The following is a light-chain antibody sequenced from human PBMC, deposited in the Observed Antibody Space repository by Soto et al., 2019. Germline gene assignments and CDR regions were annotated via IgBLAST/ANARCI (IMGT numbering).Light chain of an antibody. CDR2: DAS. V-gene: IGKV1-5*01. Sequence: DIQMTQSPSTLSASVGDRVTITCRASQSIGNWLAWYQQKPGKAPKVLIYDASSLESGVPSRFSGSGSGTEFTLSISSLQPDDFATYYCQQYNSYWWTFGQGTKVDIK. CDR3: QQYNSYWWT. CDR1: QSIGNW. J-gene: IGKJ1*01.